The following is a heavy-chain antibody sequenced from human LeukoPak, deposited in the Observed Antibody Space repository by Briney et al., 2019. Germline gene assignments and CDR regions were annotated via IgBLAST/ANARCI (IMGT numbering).Heavy chain of an antibody. CDR2: ISGSGGST. D-gene: IGHD6-13*01. V-gene: IGHV3-23*01. J-gene: IGHJ4*02. Sequence: GGSLRPSCAASGFTFSSYAMSWVRQAPGRGLEWVSGISGSGGSTYYADSVKGRFTISRDNSKNTLYLQMNSLRAEDMAVYYCAKGPPDSSSWYKRTEGWGQGTLVTVSS. CDR3: AKGPPDSSSWYKRTEG. CDR1: GFTFSSYA.